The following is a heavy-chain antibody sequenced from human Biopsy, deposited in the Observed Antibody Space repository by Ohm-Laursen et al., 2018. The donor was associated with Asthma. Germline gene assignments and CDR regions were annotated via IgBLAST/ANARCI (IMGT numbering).Heavy chain of an antibody. J-gene: IGHJ4*02. CDR1: GGSFSNFA. Sequence: PVKVSCKASGGSFSNFAFSWVRQAPGHGLEWMGTILTKFDITSYAEKFQGRATITADKSTSTTYMELSRLRSEDTAVYYCARSYDTDSYPVLVLDYWGQGTLVTVSS. V-gene: IGHV1-69*04. CDR3: ARSYDTDSYPVLVLDY. D-gene: IGHD3-22*01. CDR2: ILTKFDIT.